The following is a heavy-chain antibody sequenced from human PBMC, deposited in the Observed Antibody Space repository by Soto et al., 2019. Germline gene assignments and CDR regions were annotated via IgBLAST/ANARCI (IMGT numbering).Heavy chain of an antibody. CDR1: GGSISSYY. D-gene: IGHD3-3*01. CDR3: ARVVGVADSYYYYYGMDV. Sequence: QVQLQESGPGLVKPSETLSLTCTVSGGSISSYYWSWIRQPAGKGLEWIGEIYHSGSTNYNPSLKSRVTISVDKSKNQFSLKLSSVTAADTAVYYCARVVGVADSYYYYYGMDVWGQGTTVTVSS. CDR2: IYHSGST. V-gene: IGHV4-59*12. J-gene: IGHJ6*02.